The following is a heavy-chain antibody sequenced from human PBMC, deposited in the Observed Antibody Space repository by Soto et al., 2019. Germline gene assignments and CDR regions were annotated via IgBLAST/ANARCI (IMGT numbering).Heavy chain of an antibody. CDR1: GFTFSSYG. V-gene: IGHV3-30*18. CDR3: AKDLSSRYYYYGMDV. J-gene: IGHJ6*02. CDR2: ISYDGSNK. Sequence: LRLSCAASGFTFSSYGMHWVRQAPGKGLEWVAVISYDGSNKYYADSVKGRFTISRDNSKNTLYLQMNSLRAEDTAVYYCAKDLSSRYYYYGMDVWGQGTTVTVSS.